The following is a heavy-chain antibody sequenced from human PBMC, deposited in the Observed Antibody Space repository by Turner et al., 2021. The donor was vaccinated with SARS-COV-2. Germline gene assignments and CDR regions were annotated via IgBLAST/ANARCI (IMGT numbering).Heavy chain of an antibody. CDR1: GGSISSSSYY. V-gene: IGHV4-39*01. CDR3: ARHWEVAAAAYLARFDP. Sequence: QLQLQESGPGLVKTSETLSLTCTVPGGSISSSSYYWGWIRQPPGKGLEWIGSIYYSGSTYYNPSLKSRVTISVDTSKNQFSLKLTSVTAADTAVYFCARHWEVAAAAYLARFDPWGQGTLVTVSS. D-gene: IGHD6-13*01. J-gene: IGHJ5*02. CDR2: IYYSGST.